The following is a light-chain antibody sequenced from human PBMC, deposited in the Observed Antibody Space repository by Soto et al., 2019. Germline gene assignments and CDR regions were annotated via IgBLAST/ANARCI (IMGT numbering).Light chain of an antibody. Sequence: SVLTQPRSVSGSPGQSVTISCTGTSSDVGGYNYVSWYQQHPGKAPKLMIYDVSKRPSGVPDRFSGSKSGNTASLTISGLQAEDEADYYCCSYAGSSSPYVFGTGTKATVL. J-gene: IGLJ1*01. V-gene: IGLV2-11*01. CDR3: CSYAGSSSPYV. CDR1: SSDVGGYNY. CDR2: DVS.